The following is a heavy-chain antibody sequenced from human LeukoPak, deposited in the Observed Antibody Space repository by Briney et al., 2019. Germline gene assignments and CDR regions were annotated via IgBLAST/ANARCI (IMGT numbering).Heavy chain of an antibody. V-gene: IGHV3-33*01. Sequence: PGGSLRLSCAAAGFTFRDFGMHWVRQAPGKGLEWVSLIWKNGSDAFYADSVKGRFTISRDNSRNTLSLQMNSLRGEDTAVYYCAREEAFQLEASLDQWGQGTLVTVSS. D-gene: IGHD3-3*01. CDR1: GFTFRDFG. CDR2: IWKNGSDA. J-gene: IGHJ4*02. CDR3: AREEAFQLEASLDQ.